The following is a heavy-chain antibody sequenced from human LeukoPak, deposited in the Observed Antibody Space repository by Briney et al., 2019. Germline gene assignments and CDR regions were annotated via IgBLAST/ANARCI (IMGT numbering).Heavy chain of an antibody. D-gene: IGHD3-22*01. J-gene: IGHJ5*02. CDR3: AKDGAYYYDSSGYFNWFDP. CDR1: GFTFSSYA. CDR2: ISGSGGST. Sequence: GGSLRLSCAASGFTFSSYAMSWVRQAPGKGLEWVSAISGSGGSTYYADSVKGRFTISRDNSKNTLYLQMNSLRAEDTAVYYCAKDGAYYYDSSGYFNWFDPWGQGTLVTVS. V-gene: IGHV3-23*01.